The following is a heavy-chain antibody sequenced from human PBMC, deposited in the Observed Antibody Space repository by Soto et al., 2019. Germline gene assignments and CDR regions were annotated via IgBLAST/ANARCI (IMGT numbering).Heavy chain of an antibody. CDR3: ARIVTMVRGPTAFDI. CDR2: IYPGDSDT. CDR1: GYSCTSYW. Sequence: XESLKISCKGSGYSCTSYWIGLVLQMPGKGLEWMGIIYPGDSDTRYSPSFQGQVTISADKSISTAYLQWSSLKASDTAMYYCARIVTMVRGPTAFDIWGQGTMVTVSS. J-gene: IGHJ3*02. V-gene: IGHV5-51*01. D-gene: IGHD3-10*01.